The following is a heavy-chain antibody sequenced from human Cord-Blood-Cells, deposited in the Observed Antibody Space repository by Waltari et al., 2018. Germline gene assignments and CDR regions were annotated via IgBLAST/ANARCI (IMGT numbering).Heavy chain of an antibody. CDR3: AKDRDIVLVVYAMSNGMDV. J-gene: IGHJ6*02. CDR2: ISYDGSNK. Sequence: QVQLVESGGGVVQPGRSLRLSCAASGFTFSSYGMHWVRQAPGKGLEWVAVISYDGSNKYDADSVKGRFTISRDNSKNTLYLQMNSLRAEDTAVYYCAKDRDIVLVVYAMSNGMDVWGQGTTVTVSS. D-gene: IGHD2-8*02. V-gene: IGHV3-30*18. CDR1: GFTFSSYG.